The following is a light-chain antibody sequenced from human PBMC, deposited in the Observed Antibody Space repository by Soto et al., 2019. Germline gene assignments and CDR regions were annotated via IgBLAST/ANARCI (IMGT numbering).Light chain of an antibody. Sequence: EIVLTQSPGTLSLSPGERATLSCRASQSVSSNYVAWYQQQPGQAPRLLIYGASSRATSIPDRFSGSGSGREVSLTISRLEPEDFAVYYCYQYGSSANTFGQGTTLEIK. CDR2: GAS. J-gene: IGKJ2*01. V-gene: IGKV3-20*01. CDR3: YQYGSSANT. CDR1: QSVSSNY.